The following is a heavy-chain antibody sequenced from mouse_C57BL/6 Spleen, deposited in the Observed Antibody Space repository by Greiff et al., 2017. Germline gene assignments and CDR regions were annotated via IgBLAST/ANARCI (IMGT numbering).Heavy chain of an antibody. Sequence: VQLKQSGTVLARPGASVKMSCKTSGYTFTSYWMHWVKQRPGQGLEWIGAIYPGNSDTSYNQKFKGKAKLTAVISSSTAYMELSSLTYEDAAVYYGTREGWFDYWGQGTTLTVSS. J-gene: IGHJ2*01. CDR1: GYTFTSYW. V-gene: IGHV1-5*01. D-gene: IGHD2-3*01. CDR3: TREGWFDY. CDR2: IYPGNSDT.